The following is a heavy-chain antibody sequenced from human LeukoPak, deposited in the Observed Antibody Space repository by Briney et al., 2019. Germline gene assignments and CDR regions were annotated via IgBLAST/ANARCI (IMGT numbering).Heavy chain of an antibody. Sequence: SGGSLRLSCTASGFSFSAYAMMWIRQAPGKGPEWASAIRAIGGAYYADYAESVKGRFTISRDDSKSTLFLQMWSLRVEDTAVYYCARDPNGDYIGAFDMWGPGTKVTVSS. CDR3: ARDPNGDYIGAFDM. V-gene: IGHV3-23*01. D-gene: IGHD4-17*01. J-gene: IGHJ3*02. CDR2: IRAIGGAYYA. CDR1: GFSFSAYA.